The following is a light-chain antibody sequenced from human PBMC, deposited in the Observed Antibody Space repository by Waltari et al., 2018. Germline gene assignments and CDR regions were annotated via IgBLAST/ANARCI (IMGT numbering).Light chain of an antibody. V-gene: IGKV1-39*01. CDR1: QSISSY. Sequence: DIQMTQSPSTLSASVGDRGTITCRASQSISSYVKWYQRKPGKAPKLRIYASSSLQSGVPSRFSGSGSGTDFTLTISSLQHEDFATYYCQQSYSTPWTFGQGTKVEIK. J-gene: IGKJ1*01. CDR3: QQSYSTPWT. CDR2: ASS.